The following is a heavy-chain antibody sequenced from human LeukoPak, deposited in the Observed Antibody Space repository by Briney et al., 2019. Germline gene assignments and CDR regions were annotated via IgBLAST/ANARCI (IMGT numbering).Heavy chain of an antibody. CDR1: GFTFSNYA. CDR3: ATLRNWYYFDY. J-gene: IGHJ4*02. Sequence: PGGSLRLSCAAFGFTFSNYAMSWVRQAPGKGLEWVSGFSGSGGSTYYADSVKGRFTISRDNSKNTLYLQMNSLRADDTAVYYCATLRNWYYFDYWGQGTLVTVSS. V-gene: IGHV3-23*01. CDR2: FSGSGGST.